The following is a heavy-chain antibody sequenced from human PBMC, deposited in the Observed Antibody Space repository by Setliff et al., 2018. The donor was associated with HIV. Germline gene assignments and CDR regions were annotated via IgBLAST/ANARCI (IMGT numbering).Heavy chain of an antibody. CDR2: INHRGGT. Sequence: PSETLSLTCAVYGRSFSGYYWNWIRQSPGKGLEWSGEINHRGGTNYNPSLKSRVTMSIDTSKNQFSLNVSSVTAADPAVYYCARGGGHDGFDFWGQGTMVTVSS. D-gene: IGHD3-10*01. V-gene: IGHV4-34*01. J-gene: IGHJ3*01. CDR1: GRSFSGYY. CDR3: ARGGGHDGFDF.